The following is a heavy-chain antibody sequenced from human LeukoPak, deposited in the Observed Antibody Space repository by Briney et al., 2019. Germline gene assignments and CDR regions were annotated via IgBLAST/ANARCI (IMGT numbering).Heavy chain of an antibody. Sequence: ASVKVSCKASGYTFTSYDINWVRQATGQGLEWMGWMNPNSGNTGYAQKFQGRVTMTRNTSISTAYMELSSLRSEDTAVYYCARGKSSIAAAILGYWGQGTLVTVSS. CDR3: ARGKSSIAAAILGY. D-gene: IGHD6-13*01. CDR2: MNPNSGNT. V-gene: IGHV1-8*01. CDR1: GYTFTSYD. J-gene: IGHJ4*02.